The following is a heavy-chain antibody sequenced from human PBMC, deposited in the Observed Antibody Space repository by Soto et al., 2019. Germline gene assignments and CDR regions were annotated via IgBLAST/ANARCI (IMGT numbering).Heavy chain of an antibody. CDR1: GYTFTSHD. CDR3: ASDMSTT. J-gene: IGHJ5*02. Sequence: QVQLVQSGAEVNKPGASVKVSCKASGYTFTSHDINWMRQATGQGLEWMGWMNPNSGHTNYAQKFQGRVTMTRDTSISTAYMELTNLRSEDTGIYYCASDMSTTWGQGTLVTVSS. CDR2: MNPNSGHT. V-gene: IGHV1-8*01. D-gene: IGHD2-2*01.